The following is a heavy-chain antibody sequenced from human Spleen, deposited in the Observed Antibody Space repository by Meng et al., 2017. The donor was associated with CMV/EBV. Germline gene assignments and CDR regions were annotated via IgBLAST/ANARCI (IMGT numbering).Heavy chain of an antibody. V-gene: IGHV3-7*03. Sequence: GESLKISCAASGLTFTTYWMNWVRQALGKGLEWVANIKEDGSEKYYVDSVKGRFTISRDNAKNSVYLQMNSLRAEDTAVYYCAKEQYPDWFDPWGQGTLVTVSS. CDR2: IKEDGSEK. J-gene: IGHJ5*02. CDR1: GLTFTTYW. D-gene: IGHD4-11*01. CDR3: AKEQYPDWFDP.